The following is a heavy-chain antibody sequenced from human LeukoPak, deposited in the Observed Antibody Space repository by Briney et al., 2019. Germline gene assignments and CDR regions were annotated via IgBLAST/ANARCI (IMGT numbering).Heavy chain of an antibody. V-gene: IGHV4-59*01. J-gene: IGHJ3*02. Sequence: TSETLSLTCTVSGGSISSYYWSWIRQPPGKGLEWIGYAYYSGSSNYNPSLKSRVTISVDTSKNQFSLKLSSVTTADTAVYYCARVNDGYTSSVYDAFDIWGQGTMVTVSS. CDR1: GGSISSYY. D-gene: IGHD5-24*01. CDR3: ARVNDGYTSSVYDAFDI. CDR2: AYYSGSS.